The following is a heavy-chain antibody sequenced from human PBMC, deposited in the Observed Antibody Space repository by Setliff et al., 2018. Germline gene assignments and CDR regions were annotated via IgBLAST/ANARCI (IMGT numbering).Heavy chain of an antibody. CDR1: GGSISPFY. D-gene: IGHD6-19*01. CDR2: ILYTGKS. CDR3: ARGLPSGWYRGSDF. J-gene: IGHJ4*02. Sequence: PSETLSLTCTVTGGSISPFYWHWIRQSPGKGLEWIGYILYTGKSSSNPSLKSRVTISVDTSKNQFSLNLQSVTPADAGVYYCARGLPSGWYRGSDFWGQGSLVTVSS. V-gene: IGHV4-59*01.